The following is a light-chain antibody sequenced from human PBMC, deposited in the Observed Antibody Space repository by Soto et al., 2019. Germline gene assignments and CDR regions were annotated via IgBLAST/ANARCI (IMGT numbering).Light chain of an antibody. V-gene: IGLV2-14*01. CDR2: DVN. CDR3: SSYKSSSTLPYV. J-gene: IGLJ1*01. CDR1: SSDVGGYNL. Sequence: QSALTQPASVSGSPGQSITISCTGTSSDVGGYNLVSWYQQYPDKAPKLMIFDVNTRPSGVSNRFSGSKSSNTASLTISGLQAEDEADYYCSSYKSSSTLPYVFGTGTQLTVL.